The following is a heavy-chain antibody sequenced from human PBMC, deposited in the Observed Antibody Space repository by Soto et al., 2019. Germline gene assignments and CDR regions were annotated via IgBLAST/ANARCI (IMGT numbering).Heavy chain of an antibody. CDR2: INAGNGNT. Sequence: GASVKVSCKASGYTFTSYAMHWVRQAPGQRLEWMGWINAGNGNTKYSQKFQGRVTITRDTSASTAYMELSSLRSEDTAVYYCARFMVRGVMAPRYFDYWGQGTLVTVSS. CDR3: ARFMVRGVMAPRYFDY. D-gene: IGHD3-10*01. CDR1: GYTFTSYA. V-gene: IGHV1-3*01. J-gene: IGHJ4*02.